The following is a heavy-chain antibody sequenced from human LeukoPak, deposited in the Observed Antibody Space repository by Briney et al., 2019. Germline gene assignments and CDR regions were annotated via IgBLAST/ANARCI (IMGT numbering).Heavy chain of an antibody. J-gene: IGHJ6*03. Sequence: SETLSLTCNVYGGSLSGYYWTWIRQPPGKGLEWIGDINDSGSTNYSPSLKSRVTMSLNSDTSQFSLNLDSVTAADTGVYYCALIAARHYFCFMDVWGEGTTVTVSS. CDR2: INDSGST. D-gene: IGHD6-6*01. CDR3: ALIAARHYFCFMDV. CDR1: GGSLSGYY. V-gene: IGHV4-34*01.